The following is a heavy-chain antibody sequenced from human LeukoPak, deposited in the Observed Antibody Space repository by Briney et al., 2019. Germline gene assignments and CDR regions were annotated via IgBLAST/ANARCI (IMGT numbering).Heavy chain of an antibody. D-gene: IGHD3-22*01. Sequence: GGSLRLSCAASGFTFSSYAMHWVRQAPGKGLEWVAVISYDGSNKYYADSVKGRFTISRDNSKNTLHLQMNSLRAEDTAVYYCARDPDSSGPSYFDYWGQGTLVTVSS. CDR1: GFTFSSYA. CDR2: ISYDGSNK. J-gene: IGHJ4*02. CDR3: ARDPDSSGPSYFDY. V-gene: IGHV3-30-3*01.